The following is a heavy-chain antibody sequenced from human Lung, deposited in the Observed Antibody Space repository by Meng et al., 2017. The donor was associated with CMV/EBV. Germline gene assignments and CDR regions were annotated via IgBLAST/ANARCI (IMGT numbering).Heavy chain of an antibody. J-gene: IGHJ4*02. V-gene: IGHV3-48*04. CDR2: ISSSSSSI. D-gene: IGHD2-2*02. CDR3: ARDAGEGIVVVPAAISDY. Sequence: GESXKISCAASGFTFNSYRMNWLRQAPGKGLEWVSYISSSSSSIYYTDPVKGRFTISRDNAKNSLYLEMNSLRVDDTGVYFCARDAGEGIVVVPAAISDYWXQGTXVTVSS. CDR1: GFTFNSYR.